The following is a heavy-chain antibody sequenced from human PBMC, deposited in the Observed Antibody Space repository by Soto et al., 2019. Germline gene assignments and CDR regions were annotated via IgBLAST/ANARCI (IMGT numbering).Heavy chain of an antibody. J-gene: IGHJ4*02. CDR3: ATELSGYSYGPGDLY. D-gene: IGHD5-18*01. CDR2: IYYSGST. CDR1: GDSISSDDYY. Sequence: SETLSLTCTVSGDSISSDDYYWNWIRQPPGKGLEWIGYIYYSGSTYYNPSLKSRVSISIDTSKNQFSLELNSVTAADTAVYFCATELSGYSYGPGDLYWGQGXLVTVYS. V-gene: IGHV4-30-4*01.